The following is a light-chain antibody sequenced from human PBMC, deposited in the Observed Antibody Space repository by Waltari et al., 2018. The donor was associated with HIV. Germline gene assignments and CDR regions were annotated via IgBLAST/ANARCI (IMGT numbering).Light chain of an antibody. Sequence: QSALTQPASVSGSPGQSITISCTGTSSDVGGYNYVSWYQQHPGKAPKLMLYDVSNRPSGVSNRCSGSKSGNTASLTISGLQAEDEADYYCSSYTSSSTLLCGGGTKLTVL. CDR3: SSYTSSSTLL. CDR1: SSDVGGYNY. J-gene: IGLJ3*02. CDR2: DVS. V-gene: IGLV2-14*03.